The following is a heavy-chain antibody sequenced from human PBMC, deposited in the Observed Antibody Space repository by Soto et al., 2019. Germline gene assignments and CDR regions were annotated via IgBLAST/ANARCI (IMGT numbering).Heavy chain of an antibody. CDR3: ARDKAYWYYYYYGMDV. V-gene: IGHV3-30-3*01. D-gene: IGHD2-8*02. J-gene: IGHJ6*02. CDR1: GFTFSSYA. CDR2: ISYDGSNK. Sequence: QVQLVESGGGVVQPGRSLRLSCAASGFTFSSYAMHWVRQAPGKGLEWVAVISYDGSNKYYADSVKGRFTISRDNSQNTLYLQMNSLRAEDTAVYYCARDKAYWYYYYYGMDVWGQGTTVTVSS.